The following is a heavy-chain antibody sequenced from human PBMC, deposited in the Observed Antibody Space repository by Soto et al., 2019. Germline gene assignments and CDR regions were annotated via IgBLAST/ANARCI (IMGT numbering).Heavy chain of an antibody. D-gene: IGHD6-19*01. Sequence: SETLSLTCAVYGGSFSGYYWSWIRQPPGKGLEWIGEINHSGSTNYNPSLKSRVTISVDTSKNQFSLKLSSVTAADTAVYYCARDPLYSSGWYGGDYWGQGTLVTVSS. V-gene: IGHV4-34*01. CDR2: INHSGST. CDR1: GGSFSGYY. CDR3: ARDPLYSSGWYGGDY. J-gene: IGHJ4*02.